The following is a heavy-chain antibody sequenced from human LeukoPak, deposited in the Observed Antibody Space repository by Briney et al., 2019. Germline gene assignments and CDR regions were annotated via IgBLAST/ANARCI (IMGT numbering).Heavy chain of an antibody. CDR2: IYPGDSDT. V-gene: IGHV5-51*01. CDR1: GYSFTSYW. D-gene: IGHD6-19*01. CDR3: ARHTXAGXXSXWENWFDP. J-gene: IGHJ5*02. Sequence: GESLKISCKGSGYSFTSYWIGWVRQMPGKGLEWMGIIYPGDSDTRYSPSFQGQVTISADKSISTAYLQWSSLKASDTAMYYCARHTXAGXXSXWENWFDPWGQGTLVTVSS.